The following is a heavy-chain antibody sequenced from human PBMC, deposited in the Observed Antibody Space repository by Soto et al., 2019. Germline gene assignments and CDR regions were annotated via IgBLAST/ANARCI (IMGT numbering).Heavy chain of an antibody. CDR2: INHSGST. Sequence: ETLSLTCAVYGGSFSGYYWSWIRQPPGKGLEWIGEINHSGSTNYNPSLKSRVTISVDTSKNQFSLKLSSVTAADTAVYYCARGLYSSGWYNRFDPWGQGTLVTVSS. CDR3: ARGLYSSGWYNRFDP. V-gene: IGHV4-34*01. D-gene: IGHD6-19*01. J-gene: IGHJ5*02. CDR1: GGSFSGYY.